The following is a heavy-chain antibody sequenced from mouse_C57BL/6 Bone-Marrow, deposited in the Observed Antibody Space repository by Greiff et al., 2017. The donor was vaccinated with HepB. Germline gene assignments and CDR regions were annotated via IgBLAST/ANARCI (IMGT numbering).Heavy chain of an antibody. J-gene: IGHJ4*01. Sequence: QVQLQHSGAELARPGASVKLSCKASGYTFTSYGISWVKQRTGQGLEWIGEIYPRSGNTYYNEKFKGKATLTADKSSSTAYMELRSLTSEDSAVYFCARWGQLRLRRAMDYWGQGTSVTVSS. D-gene: IGHD3-2*02. CDR2: IYPRSGNT. V-gene: IGHV1-81*01. CDR1: GYTFTSYG. CDR3: ARWGQLRLRRAMDY.